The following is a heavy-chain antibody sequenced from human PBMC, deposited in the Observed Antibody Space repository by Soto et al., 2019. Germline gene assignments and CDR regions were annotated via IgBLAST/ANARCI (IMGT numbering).Heavy chain of an antibody. J-gene: IGHJ4*02. CDR1: GFTFSSYA. V-gene: IGHV3-30*18. CDR2: IWNDGSNK. CDR3: AKARHGSGTYSYFAY. Sequence: QVQLVESGGGVVQPGRSLRLSCAASGFTFSSYAMHWVRQAPGNGLEWVAVIWNDGSNKNYADSVKGRFTISRDNSKNTLYLQMNSLRSEDTAVYYCAKARHGSGTYSYFAYWGQGIRLTVS. D-gene: IGHD3-10*01.